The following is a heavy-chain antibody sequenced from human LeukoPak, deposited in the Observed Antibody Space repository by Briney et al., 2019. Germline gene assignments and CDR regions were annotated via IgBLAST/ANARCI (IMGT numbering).Heavy chain of an antibody. Sequence: QPGRSLRLSCGASGFTFSSFGMYWVRQAPGKGLEWVAVIWYDGSNDDYADSVKGRFTISRDNSKNTLYLQMNSLRAEDTAVYYCARDMAKQQLLLLYHYYGMDVWGQGTTVTVSS. V-gene: IGHV3-33*01. J-gene: IGHJ6*02. CDR3: ARDMAKQQLLLLYHYYGMDV. CDR1: GFTFSSFG. D-gene: IGHD6-13*01. CDR2: IWYDGSND.